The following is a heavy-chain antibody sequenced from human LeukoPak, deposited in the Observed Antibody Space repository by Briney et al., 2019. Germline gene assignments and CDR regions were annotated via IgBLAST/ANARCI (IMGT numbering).Heavy chain of an antibody. V-gene: IGHV4-61*02. CDR1: GGSISSGSYY. CDR2: IYTSGST. CDR3: AGKMTTVTQDAFDI. J-gene: IGHJ3*02. Sequence: KPSETLSLTCTVSGGSISSGSYYWSWIRQPAGKGLEWIGRIYTSGSTNYNPSLKSRVTISVDTSKNQFSLKLSSVTAADTAVYYCAGKMTTVTQDAFDIWGQGTMVTVSS. D-gene: IGHD4-17*01.